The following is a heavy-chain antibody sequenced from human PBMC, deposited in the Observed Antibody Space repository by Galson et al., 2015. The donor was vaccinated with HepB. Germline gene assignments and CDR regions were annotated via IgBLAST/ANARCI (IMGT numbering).Heavy chain of an antibody. Sequence: SLRLSCAASGFTFSSYAMHWVRQAPGKGLEWVAVISYDGSNKYYADSVKGRFTISRDNSKNTLYLQMNSLRAEDTAVYYCASSSYSSGWYGGAVDIWGQGTMVTVSS. CDR2: ISYDGSNK. CDR1: GFTFSSYA. V-gene: IGHV3-30*04. D-gene: IGHD6-19*01. CDR3: ASSSYSSGWYGGAVDI. J-gene: IGHJ3*02.